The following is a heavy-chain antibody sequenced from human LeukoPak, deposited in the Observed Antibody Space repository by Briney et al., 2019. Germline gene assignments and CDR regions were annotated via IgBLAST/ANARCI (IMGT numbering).Heavy chain of an antibody. CDR1: GYTFNSYG. CDR3: ARDSELMITFGGVIGAFDI. D-gene: IGHD3-16*02. Sequence: ASVKVSCKASGYTFNSYGISWVRQAPGQGLEWMGWISAYNGNTNYAQKLQGRVTMTTDTSTSTAYMELRSLRSDDTAVYYCARDSELMITFGGVIGAFDIWGQGTMVTVSS. V-gene: IGHV1-18*01. J-gene: IGHJ3*02. CDR2: ISAYNGNT.